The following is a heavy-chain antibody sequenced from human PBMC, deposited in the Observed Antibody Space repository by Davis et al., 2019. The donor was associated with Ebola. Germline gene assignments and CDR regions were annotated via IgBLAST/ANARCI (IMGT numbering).Heavy chain of an antibody. V-gene: IGHV3-30*18. Sequence: GESLKISCAASGFTFSSYGMHWVRQAPGKGLEWVAVISYDGSNKYYADSVKGRFTISRDNSKNTLYLQMNSLRAEDTAVYYCAKEGGYCSSTSCYTEYYYYGMDVWGQGTTVTVSS. D-gene: IGHD2-2*02. CDR1: GFTFSSYG. J-gene: IGHJ6*02. CDR3: AKEGGYCSSTSCYTEYYYYGMDV. CDR2: ISYDGSNK.